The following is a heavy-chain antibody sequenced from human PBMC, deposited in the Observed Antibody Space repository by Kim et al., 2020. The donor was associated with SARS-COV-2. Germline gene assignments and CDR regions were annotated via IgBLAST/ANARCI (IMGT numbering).Heavy chain of an antibody. CDR1: GGSFSGYY. J-gene: IGHJ5*02. Sequence: SETLSLTCAVYGGSFSGYYWSWIRQPPGKGLEWIGEINHSGSTNYNPSLKSRVTISVDTSKNQFSLKLSSVTAADTAVYYCARRGCGSSTSCYFRNWFDP. V-gene: IGHV4-34*01. CDR2: INHSGST. D-gene: IGHD2-2*01. CDR3: ARRGCGSSTSCYFRNWFDP.